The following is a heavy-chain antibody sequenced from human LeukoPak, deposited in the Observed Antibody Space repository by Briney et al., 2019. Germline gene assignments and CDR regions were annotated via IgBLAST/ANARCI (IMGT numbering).Heavy chain of an antibody. D-gene: IGHD6-6*01. CDR1: GFTFSSYA. J-gene: IGHJ4*02. V-gene: IGHV3-30*04. CDR2: ISYDGSNK. CDR3: AKGQERTRIAARPSAFDF. Sequence: PGGSLRLSCAASGFTFSSYAMHWVRQAPGKGLEWVAVISYDGSNKYYADSVKGRFTISRDNSKNTLYLQMNTLRAEDTAIYYCAKGQERTRIAARPSAFDFWGQGTLVTVSS.